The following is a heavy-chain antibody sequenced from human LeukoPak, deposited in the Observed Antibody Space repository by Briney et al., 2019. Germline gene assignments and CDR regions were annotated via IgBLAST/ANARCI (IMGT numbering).Heavy chain of an antibody. J-gene: IGHJ5*02. CDR2: ISSSSSTI. Sequence: QSGGSLRLSCAVFGFTFSSYSMNWVRQAPGKGLEWVSYISSSSSTIYYADSVKGRFTVSRDNAQNSLYLQMNSLRAEDTAVYYCARAGSVVLAAPYRWFDPWGQGTLVTVSS. V-gene: IGHV3-48*01. CDR1: GFTFSSYS. D-gene: IGHD3-3*02. CDR3: ARAGSVVLAAPYRWFDP.